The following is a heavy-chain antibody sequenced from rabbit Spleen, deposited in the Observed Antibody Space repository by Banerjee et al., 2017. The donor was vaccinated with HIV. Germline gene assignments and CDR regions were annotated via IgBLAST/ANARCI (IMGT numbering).Heavy chain of an antibody. J-gene: IGHJ2*01. V-gene: IGHV1S45*01. CDR3: ARRTSSSGYAIDL. D-gene: IGHD1-1*01. CDR2: IYTAGGSA. Sequence: QEQLEESGGDLVKPGASLTLICTASGFSFSSSYWMHWVRQAPGKGLEWIACIYTAGGSAYYASWAKGRFTITRSTSLNTVTLQMTSLTAADTATYFCARRTSSSGYAIDLWGQGTLVTVS. CDR1: GFSFSSSYW.